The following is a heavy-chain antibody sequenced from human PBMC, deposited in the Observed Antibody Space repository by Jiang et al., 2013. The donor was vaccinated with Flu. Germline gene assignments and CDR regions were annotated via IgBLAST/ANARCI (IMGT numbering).Heavy chain of an antibody. Sequence: GAEVKKPGASVKVSCKASGYTFTRYYVHYIRQAPGQGLEWMGWISANSGFTNYAQQFQGRVSMTRDTSISTAYMELTRLSSDDTAVYFCVRDYQSSGRTLDVWGQGTTVTVSS. D-gene: IGHD1-14*01. J-gene: IGHJ6*02. CDR3: VRDYQSSGRTLDV. CDR1: GYTFTRYY. CDR2: ISANSGFT. V-gene: IGHV1-2*02.